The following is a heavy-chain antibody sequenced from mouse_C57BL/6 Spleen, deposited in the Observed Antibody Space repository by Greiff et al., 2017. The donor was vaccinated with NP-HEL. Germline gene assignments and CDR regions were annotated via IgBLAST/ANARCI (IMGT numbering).Heavy chain of an antibody. D-gene: IGHD2-3*01. CDR2: IHPNSGST. Sequence: VQLHQSGAELVKPGASVKLSCKASGYTFTSYWMHWVKQRPGQGLEWIGMIHPNSGSTNYNEKFKSKATLTVDKSSSTAYMQLSSLTSEDSAVYYCARDGYYSCFDYWGQGTTLTVSS. CDR3: ARDGYYSCFDY. J-gene: IGHJ2*01. CDR1: GYTFTSYW. V-gene: IGHV1-64*01.